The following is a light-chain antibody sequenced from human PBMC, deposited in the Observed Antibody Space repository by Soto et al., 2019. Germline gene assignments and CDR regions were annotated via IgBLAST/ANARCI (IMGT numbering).Light chain of an antibody. V-gene: IGKV1-39*01. J-gene: IGKJ5*01. Sequence: IQMTQSPSSLSASVGDSITITCRASQDIRSDLGWYQQKPGRAPKLLIYDASSLQSGVPSRFSGSESGTDFTLTITSLQPEDSATYYCQQSYSTPITFGQGIRLEI. CDR2: DAS. CDR1: QDIRSD. CDR3: QQSYSTPIT.